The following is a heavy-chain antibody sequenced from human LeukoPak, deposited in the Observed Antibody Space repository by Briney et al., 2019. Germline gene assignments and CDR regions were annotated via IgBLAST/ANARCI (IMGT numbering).Heavy chain of an antibody. CDR1: GGSISSSSYY. CDR3: ARTTVTTWGAFDI. V-gene: IGHV4-39*01. Sequence: SSETLSLTCTVSGGSISSSSYYWGWIRQPPGKGLEWIGSIYYSGSTYYNPSLKSRVTISVDTSKNQFSLKLSSVTAADTAVYYCARTTVTTWGAFDIWGQGTMVTVSS. J-gene: IGHJ3*02. CDR2: IYYSGST. D-gene: IGHD4-17*01.